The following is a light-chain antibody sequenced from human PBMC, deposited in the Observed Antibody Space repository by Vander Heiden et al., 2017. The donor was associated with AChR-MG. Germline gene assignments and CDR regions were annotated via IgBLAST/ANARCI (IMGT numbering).Light chain of an antibody. CDR2: WAS. V-gene: IGKV4-1*01. CDR1: QSVLYSSNNNNY. CDR3: QQYYSSPQV. J-gene: IGKJ4*01. Sequence: DIVMTQSPDSLAVSLGERATINCKSSQSVLYSSNNNNYLAWYQQKPGQPPKLLIYWASTRESGVPDRFSGSGSGTDFTLTISSLQAEDVAVYFCQQYYSSPQVFGGGTKVEIK.